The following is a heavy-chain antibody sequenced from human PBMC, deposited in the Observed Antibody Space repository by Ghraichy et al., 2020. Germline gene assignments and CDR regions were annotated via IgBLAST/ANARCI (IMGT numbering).Heavy chain of an antibody. CDR1: GFTFTNYW. D-gene: IGHD3-16*01. CDR3: AKASGYYDPGAYFGF. J-gene: IGHJ5*01. Sequence: GGSLRLSCAASGFTFTNYWMHWVRQAPGKGLVWVSRINSDGSSTSYADSVKGRFTISRDNAKNTLYLQMNSLRAEDTAVYFCAKASGYYDPGAYFGFWGHGNRVT. CDR2: INSDGSST. V-gene: IGHV3-74*01.